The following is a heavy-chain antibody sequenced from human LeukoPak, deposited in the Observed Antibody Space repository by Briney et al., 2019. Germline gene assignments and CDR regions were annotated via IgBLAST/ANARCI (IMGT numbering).Heavy chain of an antibody. Sequence: GGSLRLSCAASGFTFDDYAMHWVRQAPGKGLERVSGISWNSGSIGYADSVKGRFTTSRDNAKNSLYLQMNSLRAEDTALYYCAKDRYPGYSYGHFDYWGQGTLVTVSS. V-gene: IGHV3-9*01. D-gene: IGHD5-18*01. CDR1: GFTFDDYA. CDR3: AKDRYPGYSYGHFDY. J-gene: IGHJ4*02. CDR2: ISWNSGSI.